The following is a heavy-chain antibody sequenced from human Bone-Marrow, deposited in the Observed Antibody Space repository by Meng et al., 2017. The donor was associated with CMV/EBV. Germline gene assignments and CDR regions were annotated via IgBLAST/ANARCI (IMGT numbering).Heavy chain of an antibody. CDR3: ATGVADFEY. V-gene: IGHV1-8*01. Sequence: QVQLVQVGAEVKTPAASLKVSCKASGYTFTSYDINSVRQAAGQGLEWMGWMNPNSGNTDYAQKFQGRVTMTRNISKSTAYMDLSSLRSEDTAVYYCATGVADFEYWGQGTLVTVSS. CDR2: MNPNSGNT. D-gene: IGHD6-19*01. CDR1: GYTFTSYD. J-gene: IGHJ4*02.